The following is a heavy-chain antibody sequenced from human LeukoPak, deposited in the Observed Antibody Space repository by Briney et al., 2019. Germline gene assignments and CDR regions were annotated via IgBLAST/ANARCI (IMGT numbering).Heavy chain of an antibody. D-gene: IGHD4-17*01. CDR1: GYTFTSYG. J-gene: IGHJ4*02. V-gene: IGHV1-18*01. CDR2: ISAYNGNT. CDR3: ARETGTSSLYGDYYYFDY. Sequence: GASVKVSCKASGYTFTSYGISWVRQAPGQGLEWMGWISAYNGNTNYAQKLQGRVTMTTDTSTSTAYMELRSLRSDDTAVYYCARETGTSSLYGDYYYFDYWGQGTLVTVSS.